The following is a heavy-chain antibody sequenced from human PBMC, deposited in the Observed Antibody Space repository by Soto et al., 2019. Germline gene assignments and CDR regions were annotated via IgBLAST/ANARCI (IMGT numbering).Heavy chain of an antibody. D-gene: IGHD6-13*01. CDR3: ARPNGYRSTCFPAFDI. V-gene: IGHV4-30-4*01. CDR2: IYYSGST. J-gene: IGHJ3*02. Sequence: QVQLQESGPGLVKPSQTLSLTCTVSGGSISSGDYYWSWIRQPPGKGLEWIGYIYYSGSTYYNPSLKSRVSISVDTSKNQFSLKLSSVTAADTAVYYCARPNGYRSTCFPAFDIWGQGTMVTVSS. CDR1: GGSISSGDYY.